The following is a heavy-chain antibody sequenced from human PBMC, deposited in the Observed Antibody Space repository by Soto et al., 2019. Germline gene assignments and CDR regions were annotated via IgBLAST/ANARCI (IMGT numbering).Heavy chain of an antibody. CDR1: GGSISSGDYY. J-gene: IGHJ5*02. Sequence: QVQLQESGPGLVKPSQTLSLTCTVSGGSISSGDYYWSWSRQPPGKGLEWIGYIYYSGSTYYNPSLKSRVTISVDTSQKRVSLKLSAVTSADTAVYSCASSKARSGGSCYGPWVQGTLVTVSS. D-gene: IGHD2-15*01. CDR2: IYYSGST. V-gene: IGHV4-30-4*01. CDR3: ASSKARSGGSCYGP.